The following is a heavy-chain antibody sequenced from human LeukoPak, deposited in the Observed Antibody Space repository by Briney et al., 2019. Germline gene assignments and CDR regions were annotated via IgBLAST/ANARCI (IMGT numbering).Heavy chain of an antibody. CDR3: AKDSITLIPSSGWYWVY. CDR1: GFTFSSYA. V-gene: IGHV3-23*01. Sequence: GGSLRLSCAASGFTFSSYAMSWVRQAPGKGLEWVSAISGSGGSTYYADCVKGRFTISRDNSKNTLYLQMNSLRAEDTAVYYCAKDSITLIPSSGWYWVYWGQGTLVTVSS. D-gene: IGHD6-19*01. CDR2: ISGSGGST. J-gene: IGHJ4*02.